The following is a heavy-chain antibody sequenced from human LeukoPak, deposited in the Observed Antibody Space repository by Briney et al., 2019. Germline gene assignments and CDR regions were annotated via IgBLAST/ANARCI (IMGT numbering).Heavy chain of an antibody. J-gene: IGHJ4*02. CDR2: INHSGST. CDR3: ASAPWTTYFDY. CDR1: GGSFSGYY. V-gene: IGHV4-34*01. D-gene: IGHD3/OR15-3a*01. Sequence: SETLSLTCAVYGGSFSGYYWSWIRQPPGKGLEWIGEINHSGSTNYNPSLKSRVTISVDTSKNQFSLKLSSVTAADTAVYYCASAPWTTYFDYWGQGTLVTVSS.